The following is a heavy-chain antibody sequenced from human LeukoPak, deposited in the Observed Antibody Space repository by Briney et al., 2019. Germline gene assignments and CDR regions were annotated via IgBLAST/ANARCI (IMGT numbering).Heavy chain of an antibody. J-gene: IGHJ6*02. CDR1: RFSFSNHS. CDR3: ARAQIAVADYYYGMDV. CDR2: ISNSGSAK. V-gene: IGHV3-48*01. D-gene: IGHD6-19*01. Sequence: GGSLRLSCAASRFSFSNHSMNWVRQAPGKGLEWVSYISNSGSAKYYAASVKGRFTISRDNSKNTLYLQMNSLRAEDTAVYYCARAQIAVADYYYGMDVWGQGTTVTVSS.